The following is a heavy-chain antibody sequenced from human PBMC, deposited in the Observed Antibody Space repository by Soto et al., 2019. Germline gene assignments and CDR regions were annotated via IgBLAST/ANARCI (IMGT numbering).Heavy chain of an antibody. CDR2: ISGSGGST. Sequence: EVQLLESGGGLVQPGGSLRLSCAASGFTFSSYAMSWVRQAPGKGLEWVSAISGSGGSTYYADSVKGRFTISRDNSKNTLYLQRNSLRAEDTAVYYCAKDKFRGCGRTLDYWGQGTLVTVSS. D-gene: IGHD6-25*01. V-gene: IGHV3-23*01. CDR3: AKDKFRGCGRTLDY. J-gene: IGHJ4*02. CDR1: GFTFSSYA.